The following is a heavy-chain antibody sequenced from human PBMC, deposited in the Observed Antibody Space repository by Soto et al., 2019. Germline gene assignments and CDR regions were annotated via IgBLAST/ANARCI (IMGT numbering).Heavy chain of an antibody. J-gene: IGHJ1*01. CDR3: ARDGCGGDCYPPEYFQH. D-gene: IGHD2-21*02. V-gene: IGHV1-69*04. CDR1: GGTFSSYT. CDR2: IIPILGIA. Sequence: SVKVSCKASGGTFSSYTISWVRQAPGQGLEWMGRIIPILGIANYAQKFQGRVTITADKSTSTAYMELSSLRSEDTAVYYCARDGCGGDCYPPEYFQHWGQGTLVTVSS.